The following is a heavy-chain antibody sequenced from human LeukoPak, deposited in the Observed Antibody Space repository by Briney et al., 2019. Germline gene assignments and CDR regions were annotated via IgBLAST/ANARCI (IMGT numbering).Heavy chain of an antibody. Sequence: SETLSLTCTVSGGSISTSDYYWSWIRQPPGKGLEWIGYIYYSGSTYYNPSLKSRVTISVDTSKNQFSLKLSSVTAADTAVYYCARAIRYYYGSGSYHPRHAFDIWGQGTMVTVSS. CDR3: ARAIRYYYGSGSYHPRHAFDI. CDR2: IYYSGST. J-gene: IGHJ3*02. D-gene: IGHD3-10*01. CDR1: GGSISTSDYY. V-gene: IGHV4-30-4*01.